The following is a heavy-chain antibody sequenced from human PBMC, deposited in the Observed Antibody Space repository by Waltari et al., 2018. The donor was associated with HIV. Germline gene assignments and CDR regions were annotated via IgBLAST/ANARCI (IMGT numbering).Heavy chain of an antibody. D-gene: IGHD3-10*01. V-gene: IGHV3-9*01. CDR3: AKGTAEYYGSGRLGV. J-gene: IGHJ6*02. CDR1: GFTFADYA. Sequence: DVQLVESGGGLVQPGRSLRLPCADSGFTFADYAMHWVRQGPGKGLGWVSGISWNSGSIGYADSVKGRFTISRDNAKNSLYLQMNSLRAEDTALYYCAKGTAEYYGSGRLGVWGQGTTVTVSS. CDR2: ISWNSGSI.